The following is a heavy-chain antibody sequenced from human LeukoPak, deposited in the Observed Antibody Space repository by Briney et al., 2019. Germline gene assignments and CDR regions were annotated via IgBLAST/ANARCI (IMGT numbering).Heavy chain of an antibody. CDR3: ARQPYYYDSSGYQNDY. CDR2: IYPGDSDT. Sequence: GESLKISCKGSGYSFTSYWIGWVRQMRGKGLEWMGIIYPGDSDTRYSPSFQGQVTISADKSISAAYQQWSSLKASDTAMYYCARQPYYYDSSGYQNDYWGQGTLVTVSS. J-gene: IGHJ4*02. D-gene: IGHD3-22*01. CDR1: GYSFTSYW. V-gene: IGHV5-51*01.